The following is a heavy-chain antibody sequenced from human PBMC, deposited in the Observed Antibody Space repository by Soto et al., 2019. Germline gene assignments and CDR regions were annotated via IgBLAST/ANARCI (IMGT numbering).Heavy chain of an antibody. CDR1: GYTFTSYD. D-gene: IGHD5-12*01. V-gene: IGHV1-8*01. Sequence: GASVKVSCKASGYTFTSYDINWVRQATGQGLEWMGWMNPNSGNTGYAQKFQGRVTMTRNTSISTAYMELSSLRSEDTAVYYCALEYSGYVSLVYWGQGTLVTVSS. CDR2: MNPNSGNT. J-gene: IGHJ4*02. CDR3: ALEYSGYVSLVY.